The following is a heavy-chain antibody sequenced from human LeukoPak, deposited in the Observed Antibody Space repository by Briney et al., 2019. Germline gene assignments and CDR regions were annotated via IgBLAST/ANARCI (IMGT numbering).Heavy chain of an antibody. J-gene: IGHJ4*02. D-gene: IGHD2-21*01. Sequence: GGSLRLSCAASGFTFSSYSMNWVRQAPGKGLEWVSSISSSSSYIYYADSVKGRFTISKDNAKNSLYLQMNSLRAEDTAVYYCARDRAKVIATLMEWGQGTLVTVSS. CDR2: ISSSSSYI. CDR3: ARDRAKVIATLME. CDR1: GFTFSSYS. V-gene: IGHV3-21*01.